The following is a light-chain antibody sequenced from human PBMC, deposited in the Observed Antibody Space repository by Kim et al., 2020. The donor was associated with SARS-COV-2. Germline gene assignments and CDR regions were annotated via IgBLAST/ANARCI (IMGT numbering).Light chain of an antibody. J-gene: IGKJ2*01. CDR2: GAS. V-gene: IGKV3-15*01. CDR1: QSVSSN. CDR3: QQYNDWPRT. Sequence: EIVMTQSPATLSVSPGERATLSCRASQSVSSNLAWYQQKPGQAPRILVYGASTRATGIPVRFSGSGSGTEFTLTISRLQSEDFAVYYCQQYNDWPRTFGQGTKLEI.